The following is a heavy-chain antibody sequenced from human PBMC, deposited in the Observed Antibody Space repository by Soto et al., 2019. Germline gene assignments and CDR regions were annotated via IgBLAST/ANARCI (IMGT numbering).Heavy chain of an antibody. CDR2: IYSGGTI. D-gene: IGHD5-12*01. CDR3: HGYGY. CDR1: GFTVTINY. Sequence: EVQGVESGGGLVQPGGSLRLSCAVSGFTVTINYMSWVRQSPGKGLERASVIYSGGTIYYADSVNSRFTISRDTSKNTLYLQMNSLRGDDTAVYYCHGYGYWGQGNLVTVTS. V-gene: IGHV3-53*01. J-gene: IGHJ4*02.